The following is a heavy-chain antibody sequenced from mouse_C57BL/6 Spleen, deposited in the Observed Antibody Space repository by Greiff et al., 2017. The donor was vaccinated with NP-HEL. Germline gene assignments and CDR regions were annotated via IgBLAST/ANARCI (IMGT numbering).Heavy chain of an antibody. CDR2: IYPGSGST. J-gene: IGHJ4*01. D-gene: IGHD1-1*01. V-gene: IGHV1-55*01. CDR1: GYTFTSYW. CDR3: AREPLYYGSSPYAMDY. Sequence: QVQLQQSGAELVKPGASVKMSCKASGYTFTSYWITWVKQRPGQGLEWIGDIYPGSGSTNYNEKFKSKATLTVDTSSSTAYMQLSSLTSEDSAVYYCAREPLYYGSSPYAMDYWGQGTSVTVSS.